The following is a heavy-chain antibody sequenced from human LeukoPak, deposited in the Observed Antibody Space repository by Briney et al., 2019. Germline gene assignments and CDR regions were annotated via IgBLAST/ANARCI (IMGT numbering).Heavy chain of an antibody. CDR3: ARESYGLRYFDWLNYGTDV. V-gene: IGHV3-7*01. CDR2: IKQDGSEK. Sequence: GGSLRLSCAASGFTFSSYWMSWVRQAPGKGLEWVANIKQDGSEKYYVDSVKGRFTISRDNAKNSLYLQMNSLRAEDTAVYYCARESYGLRYFDWLNYGTDVWGQGTTVTVSS. J-gene: IGHJ6*02. CDR1: GFTFSSYW. D-gene: IGHD3-9*01.